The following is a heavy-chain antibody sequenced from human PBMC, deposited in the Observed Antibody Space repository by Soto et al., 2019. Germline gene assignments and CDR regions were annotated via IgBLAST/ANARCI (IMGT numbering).Heavy chain of an antibody. CDR3: ARSRQSDTYYYLDV. V-gene: IGHV4-61*01. CDR2: IYYSGST. J-gene: IGHJ6*03. Sequence: LVNRTESLTLTCTVSGFSLSDAKMGVRWIRQRPGKGLEWIGDIYYSGSTNYNPSLMSRVTISVDTSKDQFSLKLSSVTAADTAVYYCARSRQSDTYYYLDVWGKGTMVTVSS. CDR1: GFSLSDAKMG.